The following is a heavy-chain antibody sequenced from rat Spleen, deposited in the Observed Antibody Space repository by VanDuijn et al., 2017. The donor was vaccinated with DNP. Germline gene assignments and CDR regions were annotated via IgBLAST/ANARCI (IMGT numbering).Heavy chain of an antibody. J-gene: IGHJ2*01. CDR1: GFTFSDYN. V-gene: IGHV5-22*01. CDR3: VRWNSGHFDY. D-gene: IGHD4-3*01. CDR2: IGSAAYAP. Sequence: EVQLVESGGGLVQPGRSMKLSCVASGFTFSDYNMAWVRQAPAKGLEWVAYIGSAAYAPYYGDSVKGRFTISRDNAKSTLYLQMNSLRSEDMATYYCVRWNSGHFDYWGQGVMVTVSS.